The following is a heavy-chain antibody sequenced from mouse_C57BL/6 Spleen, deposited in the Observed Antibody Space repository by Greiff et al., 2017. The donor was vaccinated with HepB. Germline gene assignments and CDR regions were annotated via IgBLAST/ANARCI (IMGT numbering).Heavy chain of an antibody. CDR1: GFSLTSYG. Sequence: QVQLQQSGPGLVQPSQSLSITCTVSGFSLTSYGVHWVRQSPGKGLEWLGVIWSGGSTDYNAAFISRLSISKDNSKSQVFFKMNRLQADDTAIYYCARNGGPLYDVEYFDYWGQGTTLTVSS. CDR3: ARNGGPLYDVEYFDY. V-gene: IGHV2-2*01. D-gene: IGHD2-12*01. J-gene: IGHJ2*01. CDR2: IWSGGST.